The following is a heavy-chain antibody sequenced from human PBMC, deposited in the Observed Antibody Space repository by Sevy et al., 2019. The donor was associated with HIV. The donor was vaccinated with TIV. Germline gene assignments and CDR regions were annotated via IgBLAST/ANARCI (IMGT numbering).Heavy chain of an antibody. J-gene: IGHJ6*02. CDR2: IIPIFGTA. CDR1: GGTFSSYA. Sequence: ASVKVSCKASGGTFSSYAISWVRQAPGQGLEWMGGIIPIFGTANYPQKFQGRVTITADESTSTAYMELSSLRSEDTAVYYCARGSMAYCGGDCYYVQNYYYYYGMDVWGQGTTVTVSS. D-gene: IGHD2-21*02. V-gene: IGHV1-69*13. CDR3: ARGSMAYCGGDCYYVQNYYYYYGMDV.